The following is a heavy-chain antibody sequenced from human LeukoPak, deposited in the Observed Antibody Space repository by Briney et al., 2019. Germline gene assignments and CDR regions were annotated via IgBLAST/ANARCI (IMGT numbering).Heavy chain of an antibody. CDR1: GFTFSSHG. CDR2: IWYDGSNK. CDR3: GRWADSRASDI. D-gene: IGHD4-23*01. J-gene: IGHJ3*02. V-gene: IGHV3-33*01. Sequence: GGSLRLSCAASGFTFSSHGMHWVRQAPGKGLEWVAVIWYDGSNKYYADSVKGRFTISRDNSKDTLYLQVNSLRGEDTAVYYCGRWADSRASDIWGQGTMATVSS.